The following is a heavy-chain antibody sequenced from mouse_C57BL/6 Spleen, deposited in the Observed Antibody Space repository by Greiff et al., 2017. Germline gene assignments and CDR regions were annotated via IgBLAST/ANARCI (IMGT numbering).Heavy chain of an antibody. V-gene: IGHV1-69*01. CDR3: ARGGTTVVATDAMDY. CDR1: GYTFTSYW. J-gene: IGHJ4*01. Sequence: QVQLQQPGAELVMPGASVKLSCKASGYTFTSYWMHWVKQRPGQGLEWIGEIDPSASYTNYNQKFKGKSTLTVDNSSSTAYMQLSSLTSEDSAVYCCARGGTTVVATDAMDYWGQGTSVTVSS. D-gene: IGHD1-1*01. CDR2: IDPSASYT.